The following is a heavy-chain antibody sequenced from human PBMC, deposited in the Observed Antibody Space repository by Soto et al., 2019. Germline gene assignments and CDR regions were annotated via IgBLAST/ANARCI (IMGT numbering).Heavy chain of an antibody. D-gene: IGHD6-19*01. Sequence: QVQLVQSGAEVKKPGSSVKVSCKASGGTFSSYTISWVRQAPGQGLEWMGRIIPILGIANYAQKFQGRVTITADKSTSTAYMELSSLRSEDTAVYYCARDGPYSSGSFDYWGQGTLVTVSS. CDR2: IIPILGIA. CDR3: ARDGPYSSGSFDY. V-gene: IGHV1-69*08. CDR1: GGTFSSYT. J-gene: IGHJ4*02.